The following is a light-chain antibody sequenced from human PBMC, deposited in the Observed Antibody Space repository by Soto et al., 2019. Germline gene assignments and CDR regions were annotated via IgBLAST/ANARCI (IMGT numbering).Light chain of an antibody. Sequence: EIVLTQSPATLSLSPGERATLSCGASQSVSSSYLAWYQQNPGLATRLLIYDASSRATGIPDRFSGSWSGTYFLLTISLQEAEYFAVYYWQHYGWSPNTFGQGTQLEIK. CDR2: DAS. CDR3: QHYGWSPNT. J-gene: IGKJ2*01. CDR1: QSVSSSY. V-gene: IGKV3D-20*01.